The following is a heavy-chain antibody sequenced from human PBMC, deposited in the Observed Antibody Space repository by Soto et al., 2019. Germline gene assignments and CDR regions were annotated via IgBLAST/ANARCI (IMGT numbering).Heavy chain of an antibody. D-gene: IGHD4-4*01. J-gene: IGHJ4*02. CDR2: IYYSGST. V-gene: IGHV4-30-4*08. CDR3: ARSGGLQHIDY. Sequence: SETLSLTCNVSGDSINSGAHYWTWIRQHPGKGLEWIGYIYYSGSTYYNPSLKSRVTISVDTSKNQFSLKLSSVTAADTAVHYCARSGGLQHIDYWGQGTLVTVSS. CDR1: GDSINSGAHY.